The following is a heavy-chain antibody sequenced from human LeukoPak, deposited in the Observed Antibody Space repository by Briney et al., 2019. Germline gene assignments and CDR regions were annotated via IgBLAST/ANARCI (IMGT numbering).Heavy chain of an antibody. Sequence: ASVKVSCKASGYTFTSYDINWVRQATGQGLEWMGWMNPNSGNTGCAQKFQGRVTMTRNTSISTAYMELSSLRSEDTAVYYCARGGTISPPNYYYYYGMDVWGQGTTVTVSS. D-gene: IGHD3-9*01. CDR2: MNPNSGNT. CDR3: ARGGTISPPNYYYYYGMDV. J-gene: IGHJ6*02. V-gene: IGHV1-8*01. CDR1: GYTFTSYD.